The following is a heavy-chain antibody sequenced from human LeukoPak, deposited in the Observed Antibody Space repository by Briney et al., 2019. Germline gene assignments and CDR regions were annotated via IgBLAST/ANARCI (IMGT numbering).Heavy chain of an antibody. Sequence: GGSLRLSCAAPGFTFSSYGMHWVRQAPGKGLEWVAVISYDGSNKYYADSVKGRFTISRDNSKNTLYLQMNSLGAEDTAVYYCAKDNSSGFDYWGQGTLVTVSS. J-gene: IGHJ4*02. V-gene: IGHV3-30*18. CDR2: ISYDGSNK. CDR3: AKDNSSGFDY. D-gene: IGHD6-19*01. CDR1: GFTFSSYG.